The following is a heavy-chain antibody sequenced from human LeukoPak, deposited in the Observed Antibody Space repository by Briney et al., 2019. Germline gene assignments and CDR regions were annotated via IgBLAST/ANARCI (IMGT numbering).Heavy chain of an antibody. CDR3: AKDKYSSSWTYYYYYMDV. Sequence: GGSLRLSCAASGFTVSSNYMSWVRQAPGKGLEWVSAISGSGGSTYYADSVKGRFTISRDNSKNTLYLQMNSLRAEDTAVYYCAKDKYSSSWTYYYYYMDVWGKGTTVTVSS. V-gene: IGHV3-23*01. D-gene: IGHD6-13*01. J-gene: IGHJ6*03. CDR2: ISGSGGST. CDR1: GFTVSSNY.